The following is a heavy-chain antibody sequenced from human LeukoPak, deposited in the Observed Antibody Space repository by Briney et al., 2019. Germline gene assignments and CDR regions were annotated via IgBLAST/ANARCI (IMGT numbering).Heavy chain of an antibody. J-gene: IGHJ3*02. Sequence: GESLRISCKGSGYSFTSYWIGWVRQMPGKGLEWMGIIYPGDSDTRYSPSFQGQVTISADKSISTAYLQWSSLKASDTAMYYCARSRVYYGDYKNAFDIWGQGTMVTVSS. CDR3: ARSRVYYGDYKNAFDI. CDR2: IYPGDSDT. CDR1: GYSFTSYW. V-gene: IGHV5-51*01. D-gene: IGHD4-17*01.